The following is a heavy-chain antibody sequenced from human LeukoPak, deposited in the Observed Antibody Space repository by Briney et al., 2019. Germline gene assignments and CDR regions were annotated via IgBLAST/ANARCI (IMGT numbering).Heavy chain of an antibody. V-gene: IGHV1-18*01. CDR3: ARVNSQWLVRFLDY. Sequence: ASAKVSCKASGYTFTSYGISWVRQAPGQGLEWMGWISAYNGNTNYAQKLQGRVTMTTDTSTSTAYMELRSLRSDDTAVYYCARVNSQWLVRFLDYWGQGTLVTVSS. D-gene: IGHD6-19*01. CDR1: GYTFTSYG. J-gene: IGHJ4*02. CDR2: ISAYNGNT.